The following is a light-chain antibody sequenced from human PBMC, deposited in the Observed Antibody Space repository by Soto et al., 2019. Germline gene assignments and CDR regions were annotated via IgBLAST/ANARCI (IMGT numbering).Light chain of an antibody. J-gene: IGLJ1*01. CDR2: EVA. V-gene: IGLV2-8*01. CDR3: ISYAGNNIFL. Sequence: QSALTQPPSASGSPGQSVTISCTGTSSDVGSYAHVSWYQQHPGKAPKLVIYEVAKRPSGVPDRFSGSKSGNTASLTVSGLQAEDEADYYCISYAGNNIFLFGTGTKVTVL. CDR1: SSDVGSYAH.